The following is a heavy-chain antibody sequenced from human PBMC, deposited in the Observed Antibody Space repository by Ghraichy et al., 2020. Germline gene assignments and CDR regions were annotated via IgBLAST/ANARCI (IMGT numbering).Heavy chain of an antibody. CDR1: GFSLSTSGMC. CDR2: IDWDDDK. CDR3: ARMNAITYLVYYYYMDV. J-gene: IGHJ6*03. D-gene: IGHD5-12*01. V-gene: IGHV2-70*11. Sequence: SGPTLVKPTQTLTLTCTFSGFSLSTSGMCVSWIRQPPGKALEWLARIDWDDDKYYSTSLKTRLTISKDTSKNQVVLTMTNMDPVDTATYYCARMNAITYLVYYYYMDVWGKGTTVTVSS.